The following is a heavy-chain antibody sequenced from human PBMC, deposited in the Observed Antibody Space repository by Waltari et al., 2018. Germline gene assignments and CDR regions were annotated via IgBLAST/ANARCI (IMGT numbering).Heavy chain of an antibody. J-gene: IGHJ4*02. V-gene: IGHV3-23*01. Sequence: EVQLLESGGGLVQPGGSLRLSWVASGFRFSTSAMSWVRQAPGKGLEWVSSISIGGGKLYYADSVKDRFTISREDSKNALYLQLNRLRAEDTGLYYCAKEIRPNDYWGQGTVVTVSS. CDR1: GFRFSTSA. CDR3: AKEIRPNDY. CDR2: ISIGGGKL.